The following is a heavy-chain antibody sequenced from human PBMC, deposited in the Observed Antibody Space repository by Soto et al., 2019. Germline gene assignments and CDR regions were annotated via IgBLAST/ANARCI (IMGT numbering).Heavy chain of an antibody. Sequence: ASETLSLTCAVSGGSISSSNWWSWVRQPPGKGLEWIGEIYHSGSTNYNPSLKSRVTISVDKSKNQFSLKLSSVTAADTAVYYCARARYDILTGRKGNYYYGMDVWGQGTTVTVSS. D-gene: IGHD3-9*01. CDR1: GGSISSSNW. V-gene: IGHV4-4*02. CDR2: IYHSGST. CDR3: ARARYDILTGRKGNYYYGMDV. J-gene: IGHJ6*02.